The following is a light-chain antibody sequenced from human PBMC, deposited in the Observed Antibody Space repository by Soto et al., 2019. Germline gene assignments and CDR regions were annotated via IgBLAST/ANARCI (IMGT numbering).Light chain of an antibody. CDR1: SSNIGRNH. CDR2: GDD. CDR3: AAWDDSVSGPV. V-gene: IGLV1-47*02. Sequence: QSVLTQTPSVSGTPGQRVAISCSGSSSNIGRNHVYWYQQLPGTAPKVLIYGDDQRPSGVPDRFSGSRSGTSASLAISGLRSEDEAEYHCAAWDDSVSGPVFGGGTKVTVL. J-gene: IGLJ3*02.